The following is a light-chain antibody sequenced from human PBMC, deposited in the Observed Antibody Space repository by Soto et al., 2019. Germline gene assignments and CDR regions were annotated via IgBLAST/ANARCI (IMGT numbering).Light chain of an antibody. CDR1: QWFSGRN. CDR2: SSF. Sequence: EIVLTQSPATLSLSPGERVSLSCGASQWFSGRNLAWYQQKPGQPPRLLIYSSFVRASGVPDRFRGSGSGTDFTLTITRLEPEDSAVYYCQQYGTWITFGQGTRLETK. CDR3: QQYGTWIT. V-gene: IGKV3-20*01. J-gene: IGKJ5*01.